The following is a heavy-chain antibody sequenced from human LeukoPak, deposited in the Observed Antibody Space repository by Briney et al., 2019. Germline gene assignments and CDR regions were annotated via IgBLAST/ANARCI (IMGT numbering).Heavy chain of an antibody. J-gene: IGHJ4*02. CDR2: ISSSSTYI. CDR1: GFTFSSYS. CDR3: ARDPEGIRDFDY. V-gene: IGHV3-21*05. Sequence: GGSLRLSCAASGFTFSSYSMNWVRQAPGEGLEWVSYISSSSTYIKYADSVKGRFTISRDNVKNSVYLQMNSLRAEDTAVYYCARDPEGIRDFDYWGQGTLVTVSS.